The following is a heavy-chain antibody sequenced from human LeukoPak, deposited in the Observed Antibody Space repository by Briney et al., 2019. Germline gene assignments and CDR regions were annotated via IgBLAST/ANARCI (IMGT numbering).Heavy chain of an antibody. CDR3: GRDGWEIRLATGY. CDR1: GFTFSSYD. Sequence: PGGSLRLSCAASGFTFSSYDMSWVRQAPGKGLEWVSGISGGGNTFYSDAVKGRFTISRDNSKNTLFLEMNSLRAEGTAVYYCGRDGWEIRLATGYWGQGTVVTVSS. CDR2: ISGGGNT. V-gene: IGHV3-23*01. J-gene: IGHJ4*02. D-gene: IGHD1-26*01.